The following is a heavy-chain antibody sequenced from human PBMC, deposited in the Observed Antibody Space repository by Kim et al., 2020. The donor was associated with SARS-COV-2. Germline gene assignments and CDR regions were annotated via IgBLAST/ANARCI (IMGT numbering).Heavy chain of an antibody. CDR3: AKDICSTTSCPYYYYYGMGV. Sequence: GGSLRLSCVASGFRFEDYAMQWVRQVPGKGLEWISLIRADGTNTNYADSVKGRFTVSRDNDKNSLSLQLNSLRKEDTAFYYCAKDICSTTSCPYYYYYGMGVWGQRTTVIVSS. CDR1: GFRFEDYA. V-gene: IGHV3-43*02. J-gene: IGHJ6*02. CDR2: IRADGTNT. D-gene: IGHD2-2*01.